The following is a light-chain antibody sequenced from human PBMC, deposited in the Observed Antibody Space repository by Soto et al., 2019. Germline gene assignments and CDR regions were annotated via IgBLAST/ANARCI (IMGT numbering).Light chain of an antibody. CDR1: SIDVDDY. CDR3: CPHVGSSTSV. Sequence: QSALTQPRSVSGSPGQSVTISCSGTSIDVDDYVSWYQQHPGKAPKVIIYDVTERPSGVPDRFSGSKSGNAASLTVSGLQAEDEADYYCCPHVGSSTSVFASGTKVTVL. J-gene: IGLJ6*01. V-gene: IGLV2-11*01. CDR2: DVT.